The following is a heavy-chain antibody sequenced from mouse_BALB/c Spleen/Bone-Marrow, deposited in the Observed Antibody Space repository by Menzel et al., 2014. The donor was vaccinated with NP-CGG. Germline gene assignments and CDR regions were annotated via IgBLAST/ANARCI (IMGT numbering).Heavy chain of an antibody. J-gene: IGHJ2*01. CDR2: IWAGGST. D-gene: IGHD2-3*01. V-gene: IGHV2-9*02. CDR3: ARDYGYYKDVGDY. CDR1: GFSLTSYG. Sequence: VKLMESGPGLVAPSQSLSITCTVSGFSLTSYGLHWVRQPPGKGLEWLRVIWAGGSTNYNSALMSRLNISKDNSKSQVFLKMNSLQTDDTAMYYCARDYGYYKDVGDYWGQGTTLTVSS.